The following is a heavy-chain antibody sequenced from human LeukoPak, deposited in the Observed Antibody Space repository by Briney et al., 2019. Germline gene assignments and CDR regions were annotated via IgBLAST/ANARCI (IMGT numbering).Heavy chain of an antibody. J-gene: IGHJ6*02. CDR3: ARGAVVPAPYYYYGMDV. V-gene: IGHV1-8*01. CDR2: MNPNSGNT. Sequence: ASVKVSCKASGYTFTSYDINWVRQATGQGLERMGWMNPNSGNTGYAQKFQGRVTMTRNTSISTAYMELSSLRSEDTAVYYCARGAVVPAPYYYYGMDVWGQGTTVTVSS. CDR1: GYTFTSYD. D-gene: IGHD2-2*01.